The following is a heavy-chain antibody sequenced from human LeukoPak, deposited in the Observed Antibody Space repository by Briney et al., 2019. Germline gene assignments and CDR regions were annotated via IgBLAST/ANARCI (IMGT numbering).Heavy chain of an antibody. J-gene: IGHJ4*02. CDR3: ARDLPVVALVMDY. CDR2: VSGYLKDANSAQKFYVKNT. CDR1: GYXFTNFG. D-gene: IGHD2-15*01. Sequence: ASVKVSCKSSGYXFTNFGIIWVRQAPGQGLEWMGWVSGYLKDANSAQKFYVKNTKYAERFHDRVTMTADTSTSTAYMELSSLKFDDTAVYFCARDLPVVALVMDYWGQGTLITVSS. V-gene: IGHV1-18*01.